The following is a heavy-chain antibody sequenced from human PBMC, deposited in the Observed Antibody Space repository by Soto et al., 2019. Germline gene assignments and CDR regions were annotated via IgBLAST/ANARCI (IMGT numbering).Heavy chain of an antibody. CDR2: INHVGIT. J-gene: IGHJ4*02. D-gene: IGHD3-3*01. V-gene: IGHV4-34*01. CDR3: ARAHDFWGGRQQPIDS. CDR1: GGSFRGFY. Sequence: SETLSLTCAVSGGSFRGFYWTWIRQSPGKGLEWLGDINHVGITNYNPSLKGRVSIPGDTSKSQFSRKLSSVAAADTAVYYCARAHDFWGGRQQPIDSWGQGTLVTVS.